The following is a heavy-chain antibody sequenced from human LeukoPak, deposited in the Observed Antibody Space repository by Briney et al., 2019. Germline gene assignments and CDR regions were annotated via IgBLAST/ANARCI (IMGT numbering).Heavy chain of an antibody. CDR3: ARDLLRNTVYCLGY. CDR1: GYTFTKYY. D-gene: IGHD4-11*01. CDR2: INPSGGST. Sequence: ASVKVSCKASGYTFTKYYIHWVRQGPGQGLEWMGIINPSGGSTSYAQNFQGRVTMTRDTSTSTVYMELSSLRSEDTAVYYCARDLLRNTVYCLGYWGQGTLVTVSS. J-gene: IGHJ4*02. V-gene: IGHV1-46*01.